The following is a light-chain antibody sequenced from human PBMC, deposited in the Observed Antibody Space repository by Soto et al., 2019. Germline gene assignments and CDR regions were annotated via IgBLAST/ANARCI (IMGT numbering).Light chain of an antibody. V-gene: IGKV1-5*03. CDR1: QTITGW. Sequence: DIQMTQSPSTLSASVGDRVTIACRASQTITGWLAWYQQKPGKTPQFLHFRASALPSGVPLRFSGGGSGTEFTLTISSLQTDDFATYDCQHYDKSSYAFGQGTRVEV. CDR2: RAS. J-gene: IGKJ2*01. CDR3: QHYDKSSYA.